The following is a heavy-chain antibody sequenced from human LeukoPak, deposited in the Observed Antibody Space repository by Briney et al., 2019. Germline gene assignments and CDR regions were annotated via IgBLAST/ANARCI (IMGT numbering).Heavy chain of an antibody. CDR3: ARTRGHHATMAYFDY. V-gene: IGHV1-2*02. CDR1: GYTFTGYY. J-gene: IGHJ4*02. D-gene: IGHD3-10*01. CDR2: INPNNGGT. Sequence: ASVKVSGKASGYTFTGYYIHWVRQAPGQGLEWLGWINPNNGGTNYPQKFQGRVTMTRDTSINTAYMELNRLRSDDTAVYFCARTRGHHATMAYFDYWGQGTLVTVSS.